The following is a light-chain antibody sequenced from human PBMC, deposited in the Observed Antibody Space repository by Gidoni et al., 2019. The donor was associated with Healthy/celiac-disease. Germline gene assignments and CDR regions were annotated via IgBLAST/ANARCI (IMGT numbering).Light chain of an antibody. CDR2: GAS. Sequence: DSVLTQPPGTLSLSPGDSASLYCRASQSVSSGYLAWYQQIPGQAPRLLIYGASSRATVIPDRLSGSGSGTDFALTGSRLDPEDFAVYYCQQDGSSPPVTFGGXTKVEIK. J-gene: IGKJ4*01. V-gene: IGKV3-20*01. CDR3: QQDGSSPPVT. CDR1: QSVSSGY.